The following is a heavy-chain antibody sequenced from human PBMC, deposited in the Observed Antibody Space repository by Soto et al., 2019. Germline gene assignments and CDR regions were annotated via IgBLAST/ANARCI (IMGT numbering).Heavy chain of an antibody. Sequence: GASVKVSCKVSGYTLTELSMHWVRQAPGKGLEWMGGFDPEDGETIYAQKFQGRVTMTEDISTDTAYMELSSLRSEDTAVYYCATRRVYSGSYWDFDYWGQGTLVTVSS. V-gene: IGHV1-24*01. CDR2: FDPEDGET. CDR3: ATRRVYSGSYWDFDY. J-gene: IGHJ4*02. D-gene: IGHD1-26*01. CDR1: GYTLTELS.